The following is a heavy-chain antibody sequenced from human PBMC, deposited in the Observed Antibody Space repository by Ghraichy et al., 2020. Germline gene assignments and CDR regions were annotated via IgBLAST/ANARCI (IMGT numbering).Heavy chain of an antibody. D-gene: IGHD6-19*01. Sequence: GGSLRLSCAASAFTFSNAWMSWVRQAPGKGLEWVGRIRSKTDGGTTDYAAPVKGRFTISRDDSKTTLYLQMKSLKTEDTAVYYCTTVWGGYSSGWSDAFDIWGQGTMVTVSS. V-gene: IGHV3-15*01. CDR1: AFTFSNAW. J-gene: IGHJ3*02. CDR2: IRSKTDGGTT. CDR3: TTVWGGYSSGWSDAFDI.